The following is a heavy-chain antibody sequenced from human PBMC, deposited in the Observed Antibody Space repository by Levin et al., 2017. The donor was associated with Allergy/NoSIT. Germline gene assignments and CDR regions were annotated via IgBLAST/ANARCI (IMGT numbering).Heavy chain of an antibody. CDR1: GFTFSSYS. Sequence: GGSLRLSCAASGFTFSSYSMNWVRQAPGKGLEWVSSISSSSSYIYYADSVKGRFTISRDNAKNSLYLQMNSLRAEDTAVYYCARGITGTTLGPSDYWGQGTLVTVSS. CDR3: ARGITGTTLGPSDY. J-gene: IGHJ4*02. D-gene: IGHD1-20*01. CDR2: ISSSSSYI. V-gene: IGHV3-21*01.